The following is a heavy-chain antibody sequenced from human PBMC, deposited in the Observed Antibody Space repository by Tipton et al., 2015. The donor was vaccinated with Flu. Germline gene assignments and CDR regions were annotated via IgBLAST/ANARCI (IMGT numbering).Heavy chain of an antibody. J-gene: IGHJ3*02. D-gene: IGHD2-15*01. CDR3: ARGYCSGGNCYNAFDI. CDR1: GGSISIYY. Sequence: LSLTCTVSGGSISIYYWNWIRQPPGKGLEWIVYIYSSGSTNYNPSLKSRVTTSVDTSKNQFSLKLSSVTAADTAVYYCARGYCSGGNCYNAFDIWGQGTMVTVSS. V-gene: IGHV4-59*01. CDR2: IYSSGST.